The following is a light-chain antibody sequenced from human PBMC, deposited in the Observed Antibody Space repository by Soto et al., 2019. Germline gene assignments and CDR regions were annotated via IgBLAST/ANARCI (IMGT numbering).Light chain of an antibody. CDR3: QLYDDRPPA. CDR2: GAS. J-gene: IGKJ1*01. Sequence: GTPGGRASLSCRASQSVSSNLAWYPQKPGQAPTLLTYGASTRATGIPSMFSGSGSGAGFALSAFMLQCYSDATYDFQLYDDRPPAVGQGTKVDIK. CDR1: QSVSSN. V-gene: IGKV3-15*01.